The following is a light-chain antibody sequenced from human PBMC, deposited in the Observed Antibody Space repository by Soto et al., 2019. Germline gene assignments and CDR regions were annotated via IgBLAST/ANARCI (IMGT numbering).Light chain of an antibody. CDR3: QQYHCSPLP. Sequence: EILMTQSQKNLAVSLGERETIYCKSRQSRLSSSHNKTFLTLYQQKPGQPPKLLVHWASTRESGVPDRFSGSGSETDFTLTISGLQAADVAVYYCQQYHCSPLPVGGGTKVE. CDR2: WAS. CDR1: QSRLSSSHNKTF. V-gene: IGKV4-1*01. J-gene: IGKJ4*01.